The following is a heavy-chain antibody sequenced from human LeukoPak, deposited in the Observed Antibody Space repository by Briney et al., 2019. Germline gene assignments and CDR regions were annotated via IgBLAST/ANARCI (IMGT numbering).Heavy chain of an antibody. V-gene: IGHV4-34*01. Sequence: SETLSLTCAVSGGSFSGYYWSWIRQPPGKGLEWIGEINHNGSTNYNPSLKSRVTISVDTSKNQFSLKLSSVTAAYTAVYYCARGPKYYYDSSGYYERRLYYYYYMDVWGKGTTVTVSS. J-gene: IGHJ6*03. D-gene: IGHD3-22*01. CDR3: ARGPKYYYDSSGYYERRLYYYYYMDV. CDR1: GGSFSGYY. CDR2: INHNGST.